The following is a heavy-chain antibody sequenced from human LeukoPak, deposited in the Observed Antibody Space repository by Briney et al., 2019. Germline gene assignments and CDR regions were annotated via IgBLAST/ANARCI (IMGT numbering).Heavy chain of an antibody. CDR3: ARQSGDQSSAWYFDA. D-gene: IGHD6-19*01. CDR1: GGSLRSSGHW. J-gene: IGHJ4*02. CDR2: IHYSGKV. V-gene: IGHV4-39*01. Sequence: SETLSLTCTVSGGSLRSSGHWWVWIRQPPGKGLEWIGSIHYSGKVYYNPSLESRVTTSVDTSTDQFSLRLSSATAADTAIYYCARQSGDQSSAWYFDAWGQGTLVTVSS.